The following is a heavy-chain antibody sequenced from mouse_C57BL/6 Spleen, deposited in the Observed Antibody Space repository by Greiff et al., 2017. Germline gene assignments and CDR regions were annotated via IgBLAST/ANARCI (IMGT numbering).Heavy chain of an antibody. CDR2: IDPENGDT. Sequence: EVQLQQSGAELVRPGASVKLSCTASGFNIKDDYMHWVKQRPEQGLEWIGWIDPENGDTEYASKFQGKATITADTSSNTAYLQLSSLTSEDTAVYYCTTFYCGNYGGQGTSVTVSS. V-gene: IGHV14-4*01. J-gene: IGHJ4*01. D-gene: IGHD2-1*01. CDR1: GFNIKDDY. CDR3: TTFYCGNY.